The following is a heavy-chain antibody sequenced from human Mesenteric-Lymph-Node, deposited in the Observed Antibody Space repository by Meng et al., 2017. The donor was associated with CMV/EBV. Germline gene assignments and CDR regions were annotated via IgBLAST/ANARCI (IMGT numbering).Heavy chain of an antibody. Sequence: GESLKISCAASGFSVSSNYMSWVRQTPGKGLEWVSVIYSGGSSYYPHSVKGRFTISRDNSKNTVYLQMDSLGADDTAVYYCAKLGGYSDNSGHPGGLDVWGQGTTVTVSS. J-gene: IGHJ6*02. D-gene: IGHD3-22*01. V-gene: IGHV3-53*01. CDR2: IYSGGSS. CDR1: GFSVSSNY. CDR3: AKLGGYSDNSGHPGGLDV.